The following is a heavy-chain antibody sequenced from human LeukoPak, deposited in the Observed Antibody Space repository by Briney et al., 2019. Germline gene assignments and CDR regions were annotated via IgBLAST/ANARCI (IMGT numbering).Heavy chain of an antibody. CDR2: ISGSGGST. Sequence: GGSLRLSCAASRFTFSSYAMSWVRQAPGKGLEWVSAISGSGGSTYYADSVKGRFTIARDNAKNSLYPQMNSLRAEDTAVYYCARRANSPYYYYYMDVWGKGTTVTISS. CDR3: ARRANSPYYYYYMDV. D-gene: IGHD4/OR15-4a*01. J-gene: IGHJ6*03. CDR1: RFTFSSYA. V-gene: IGHV3-23*01.